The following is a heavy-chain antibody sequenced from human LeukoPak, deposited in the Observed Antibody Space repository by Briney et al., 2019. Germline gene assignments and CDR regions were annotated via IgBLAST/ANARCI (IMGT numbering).Heavy chain of an antibody. Sequence: ESGPALVKPTETLTLTCTFSGFSLSTSGVCVSWIRQPPGKALEWLARIDWDNDKYYSTSLKTRLTISKDTSKNRVVLTMTNMDPVDTATYYCARTTSSTSFNCDYWGQGTLVTVSS. CDR2: IDWDNDK. CDR1: GFSLSTSGVC. V-gene: IGHV2-70*11. D-gene: IGHD2-2*01. J-gene: IGHJ4*02. CDR3: ARTTSSTSFNCDY.